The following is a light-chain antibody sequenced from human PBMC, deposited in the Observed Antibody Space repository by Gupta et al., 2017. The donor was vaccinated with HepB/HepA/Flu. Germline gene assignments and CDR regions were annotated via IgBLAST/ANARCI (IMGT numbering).Light chain of an antibody. J-gene: IGKJ5*01. V-gene: IGKV3-11*01. CDR2: DAS. CDR1: QSVSSY. CDR3: QQRSNWPPIT. Sequence: EIVFTQSPATLSLSPGERATLSCRASQSVSSYLAWYQQKPGQAPRLLIYDASNRDTGVAARFSGSGYGKDLTLTSSSREQEDFAGYYFQQRSNWPPITFGQGTRVEIK.